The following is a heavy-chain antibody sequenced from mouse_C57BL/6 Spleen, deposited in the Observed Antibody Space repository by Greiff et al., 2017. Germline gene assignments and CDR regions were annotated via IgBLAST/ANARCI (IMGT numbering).Heavy chain of an antibody. CDR2: INPNNGGT. CDR1: GYTFTDYY. V-gene: IGHV1-26*01. D-gene: IGHD2-5*01. J-gene: IGHJ4*01. Sequence: VQLQQSGPELVKPGASVKISCKASGYTFTDYYMNWVKQSHGKSLEWIGDINPNNGGTSYNQKFKGKATLTVDKSSSTAYMELRSLTSEDSAVYYCAPYSNYVEYAMDYWGQGTSVTVSS. CDR3: APYSNYVEYAMDY.